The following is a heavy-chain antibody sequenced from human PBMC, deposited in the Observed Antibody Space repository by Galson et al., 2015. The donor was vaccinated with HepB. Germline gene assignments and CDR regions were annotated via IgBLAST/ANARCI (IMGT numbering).Heavy chain of an antibody. D-gene: IGHD6-13*01. Sequence: SLRLSCAASGFTFSSYGMHWVRQAPGKGLEWVAVISYDGSNKYYADSVKGRFTISRDNSKNTLYLQMNSLRAEDTAVYYCAKQGIAAAGLFDYWGQGTLVTVSS. CDR2: ISYDGSNK. CDR1: GFTFSSYG. J-gene: IGHJ4*02. V-gene: IGHV3-30*18. CDR3: AKQGIAAAGLFDY.